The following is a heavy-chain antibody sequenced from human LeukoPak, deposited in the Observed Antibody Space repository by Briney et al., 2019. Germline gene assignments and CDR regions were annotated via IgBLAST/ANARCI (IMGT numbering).Heavy chain of an antibody. CDR1: GYTFTSHY. J-gene: IGHJ5*02. Sequence: ASVKVSCKASGYTFTSHYIHWVRQAPGQGLEWMGIINPSGGSTTYAQKFQGRVTMTRDTSTSTVHMELSSLRSEDTAVYYCARSSGYLFWFDPWGQGTLVTVSS. CDR2: INPSGGST. D-gene: IGHD3-22*01. V-gene: IGHV1-46*01. CDR3: ARSSGYLFWFDP.